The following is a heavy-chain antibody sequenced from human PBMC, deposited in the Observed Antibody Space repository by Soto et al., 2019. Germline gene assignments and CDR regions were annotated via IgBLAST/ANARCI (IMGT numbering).Heavy chain of an antibody. D-gene: IGHD2-2*01. V-gene: IGHV1-18*01. CDR2: ISAYNGNT. CDR1: GYTFTSYG. J-gene: IGHJ6*02. CDR3: ARDGMLVVVPAAMNYYYGMDV. Sequence: GASVKVSCKASGYTFTSYGISWVRQAPGQGLEWMGWISAYNGNTNYAQKLQGRVTMTTDTSTSTAYMELRSLRSDDTAVYYCARDGMLVVVPAAMNYYYGMDVWGQGTTVTVS.